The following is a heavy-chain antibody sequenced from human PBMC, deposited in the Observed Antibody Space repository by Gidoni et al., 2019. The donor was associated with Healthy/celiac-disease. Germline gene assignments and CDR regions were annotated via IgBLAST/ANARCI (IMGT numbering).Heavy chain of an antibody. J-gene: IGHJ6*02. Sequence: QVQLVQSGAEVKKPGASVKVSCKASGYTFTSYAMHWVRQAPGQRLEWMGWINAGNGNTKYSQKFQGRVTITRDTSASTAYMELSSLRSEDTAVYYCAREYSSGWTLKIYYYYGMDVWGQGTTVTVSS. CDR3: AREYSSGWTLKIYYYYGMDV. V-gene: IGHV1-3*01. CDR1: GYTFTSYA. CDR2: INAGNGNT. D-gene: IGHD6-19*01.